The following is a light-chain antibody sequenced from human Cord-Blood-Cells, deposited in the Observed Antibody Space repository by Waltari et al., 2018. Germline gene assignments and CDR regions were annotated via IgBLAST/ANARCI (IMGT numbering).Light chain of an antibody. CDR2: RNN. CDR1: SSNIRSNY. V-gene: IGLV1-47*01. Sequence: QSVLTQPPSSSGTPGPRVTISCSGSSSNIRSNYVYWYQQRPGTAPKLLSYRNNQRPSGVHDRFAGSKSGPSASLASSGLRSEDEADYYCAAWDDSLSGWVFGGGTKLTVL. CDR3: AAWDDSLSGWV. J-gene: IGLJ3*02.